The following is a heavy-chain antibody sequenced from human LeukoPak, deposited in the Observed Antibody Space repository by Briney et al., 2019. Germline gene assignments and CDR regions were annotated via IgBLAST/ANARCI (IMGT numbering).Heavy chain of an antibody. J-gene: IGHJ6*03. CDR1: GFTFSSYA. V-gene: IGHV3-23*01. Sequence: GGSLRLSCAASGFTFSSYAMSWVRQAPGKGLEWVSDISGSGGSTYYADSVKGRFTISRDNSKNTLYLQMNSLRAEDTAVYYCAKRSDFYYYYYMDVWGKGTTVTVSS. CDR3: AKRSDFYYYYYMDV. CDR2: ISGSGGST. D-gene: IGHD2-21*02.